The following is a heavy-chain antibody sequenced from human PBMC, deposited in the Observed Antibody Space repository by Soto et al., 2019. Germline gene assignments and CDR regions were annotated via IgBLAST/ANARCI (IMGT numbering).Heavy chain of an antibody. J-gene: IGHJ4*02. D-gene: IGHD3-10*01. CDR1: GGSISSSSYY. CDR3: ARLLYGSGSYYERQTDFDY. Sequence: PSETLSLTCTVSGGSISSSSYYWGWIRQPPGKGLEWIGSIYYSGSTYYNPSLKSRVTISVDTSKNQFSLKLSSVTAADTAVYYCARLLYGSGSYYERQTDFDYRGQGTLDTVSS. V-gene: IGHV4-39*01. CDR2: IYYSGST.